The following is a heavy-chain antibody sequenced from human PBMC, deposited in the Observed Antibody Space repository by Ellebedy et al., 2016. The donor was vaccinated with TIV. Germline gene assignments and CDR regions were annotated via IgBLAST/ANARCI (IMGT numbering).Heavy chain of an antibody. CDR3: ASQRDGTTTVTADGTKYYYYGMDV. J-gene: IGHJ6*02. Sequence: ASVKVSXXASGYTFTGYYMHWVRQAPGQGLEWMGWINPNSGGTNYAQKFQGRVTMTRDTSISTAYMELSRLRSDDTAVYYCASQRDGTTTVTADGTKYYYYGMDVWGQGTTVTVSS. CDR2: INPNSGGT. CDR1: GYTFTGYY. V-gene: IGHV1-2*02. D-gene: IGHD4-17*01.